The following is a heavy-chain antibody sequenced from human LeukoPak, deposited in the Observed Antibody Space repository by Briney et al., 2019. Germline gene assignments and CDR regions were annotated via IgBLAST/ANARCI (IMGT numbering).Heavy chain of an antibody. D-gene: IGHD2-15*01. V-gene: IGHV3-66*01. CDR3: ARDAVVAAPRRAFDI. Sequence: TGGSLRLSCAASGFTVSSNYMSWVRQAPGKGLEWVSVIYSGGSTYYADSVKGRFTISRDNSKNTLYLQMNSLRAEDTAVYYCARDAVVAAPRRAFDIWGQGTMVTVSS. CDR2: IYSGGST. CDR1: GFTVSSNY. J-gene: IGHJ3*02.